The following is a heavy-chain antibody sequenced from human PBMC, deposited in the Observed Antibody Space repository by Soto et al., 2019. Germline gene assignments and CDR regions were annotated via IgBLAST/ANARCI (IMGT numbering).Heavy chain of an antibody. V-gene: IGHV1-69*13. D-gene: IGHD3-22*01. Sequence: SVKVSCKASGGTFSSYAISWVRQAPGQGLEWMGGIIPIFGTANYAQKFQGRVTITADESTSTAYMELSSLRSEDTAVYYCARDHAKDYYDSSGEIASWFDPWGQGTLVTVPQ. CDR2: IIPIFGTA. CDR1: GGTFSSYA. J-gene: IGHJ5*02. CDR3: ARDHAKDYYDSSGEIASWFDP.